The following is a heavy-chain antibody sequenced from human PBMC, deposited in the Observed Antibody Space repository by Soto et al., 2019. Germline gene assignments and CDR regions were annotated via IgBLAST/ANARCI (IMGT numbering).Heavy chain of an antibody. CDR1: GYTFTSHY. V-gene: IGHV1-46*01. Sequence: ASVKVSCKASGYTFTSHYMHWVRQAPGQGLEWMGIINPSGGSTSYAQKFQGRVTMTRDTSTSTVYMELSSLRSEDTAVYYCARGGAARGDYYYYGMDVWGQGTTVTVSS. CDR2: INPSGGST. J-gene: IGHJ6*02. CDR3: ARGGAARGDYYYYGMDV. D-gene: IGHD6-6*01.